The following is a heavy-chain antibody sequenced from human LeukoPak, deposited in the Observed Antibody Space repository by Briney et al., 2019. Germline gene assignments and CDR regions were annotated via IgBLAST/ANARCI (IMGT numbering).Heavy chain of an antibody. J-gene: IGHJ6*02. CDR3: ARGSRPSGSSPGGMDV. CDR1: GGSISRGGYS. CDR2: IYHSGST. Sequence: SETLSLTCAVSGGSISRGGYSWSWIRQPPGKSLEWIGYIYHSGSTYYNPALKSRVTISVDRSKNQFSLKLSSVTAAETAVYYCARGSRPSGSSPGGMDVWGQGTTVTVSS. V-gene: IGHV4-30-2*01. D-gene: IGHD2-15*01.